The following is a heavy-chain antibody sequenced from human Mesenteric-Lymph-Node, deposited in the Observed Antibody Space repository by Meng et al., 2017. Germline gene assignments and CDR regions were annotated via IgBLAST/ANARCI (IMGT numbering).Heavy chain of an antibody. CDR3: ARGLVWFGEFSNH. J-gene: IGHJ5*02. CDR2: ISSSSSYI. V-gene: IGHV3-21*04. D-gene: IGHD3-10*01. Sequence: GGSLRLSCAASGFTFSSYSMNWVRQAPGKGLEWVSSISSSSSYIYYADSVKGRFTISRDNAKNSLYLQMNSLRAEDTAVYYCARGLVWFGEFSNHWGQGTLVTVSS. CDR1: GFTFSSYS.